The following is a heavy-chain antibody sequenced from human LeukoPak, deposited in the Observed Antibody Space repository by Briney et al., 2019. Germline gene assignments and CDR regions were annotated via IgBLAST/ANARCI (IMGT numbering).Heavy chain of an antibody. CDR1: GGSVSTSDYY. J-gene: IGHJ5*02. CDR3: ARLYYDSSGVFDP. V-gene: IGHV4-61*05. D-gene: IGHD3-22*01. CDR2: IFHNGKT. Sequence: SETLSLTCTVSGGSVSTSDYYWGWIRQTPGKGLEWIGDIFHNGKTNYNPSLKSRVTISVDTSKNQFSLKLSSVTAADTAVYFCARLYYDSSGVFDPWGQGTLVTVSS.